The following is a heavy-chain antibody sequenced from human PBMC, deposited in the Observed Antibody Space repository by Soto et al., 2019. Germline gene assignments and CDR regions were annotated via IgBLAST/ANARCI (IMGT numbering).Heavy chain of an antibody. D-gene: IGHD2-15*01. V-gene: IGHV3-30*18. CDR2: ISHDGSYK. J-gene: IGHJ4*02. Sequence: GGSLRLSCAASGFTFSAYCMHWVRQAPGRGLEWVAIISHDGSYKAYADSVKGRFTIARENSKGALYLLLNSLRPDDPALYYCAKDPEGGNDYFDHWGQGTQVTVSS. CDR1: GFTFSAYC. CDR3: AKDPEGGNDYFDH.